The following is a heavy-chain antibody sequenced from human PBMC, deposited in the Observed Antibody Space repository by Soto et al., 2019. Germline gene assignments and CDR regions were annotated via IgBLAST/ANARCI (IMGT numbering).Heavy chain of an antibody. CDR3: AKTRTIFGVVSRHYFDY. Sequence: QVQLVESGGGVVQPGRSQRLSCAASGFSFSDYGMHWVRQPPGKGLEWVAYTSYDGSKTYYADSVMGRFTISRANSKNTMILQMNSLRPEDTAMYYCAKTRTIFGVVSRHYFDYWGQGTLVTVSS. CDR2: TSYDGSKT. CDR1: GFSFSDYG. D-gene: IGHD3-3*01. J-gene: IGHJ4*02. V-gene: IGHV3-30*18.